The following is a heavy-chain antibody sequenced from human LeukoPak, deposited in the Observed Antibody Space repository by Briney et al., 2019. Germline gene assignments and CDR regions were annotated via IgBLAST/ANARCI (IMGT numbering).Heavy chain of an antibody. V-gene: IGHV5-51*01. D-gene: IGHD3-16*01. J-gene: IGHJ4*02. CDR2: IYPGDSDT. Sequence: GESLKISCKGSGYSFTSYWIGWVRQMPGKGLEWMGIIYPGDSDTRYSPSFQGQVTISADKSVSTAYLQWSSLKASDTAMYYCGSRAFGPETTFYYFDYWGKGPLAPV. CDR3: GSRAFGPETTFYYFDY. CDR1: GYSFTSYW.